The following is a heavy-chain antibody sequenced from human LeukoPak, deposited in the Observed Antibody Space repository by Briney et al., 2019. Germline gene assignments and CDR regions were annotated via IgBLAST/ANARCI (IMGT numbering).Heavy chain of an antibody. CDR2: ISPYNGNT. D-gene: IGHD2-15*01. V-gene: IGHV1-18*01. J-gene: IGHJ5*02. CDR3: AREYCSGGSCARGWFDP. CDR1: GYSFPIYG. Sequence: ASVKVSCKASGYSFPIYGITWVRQAPGQGLEWMGWISPYNGNTNSAEKVQGRVTMTTDTSTTTAYMELRSLRSEDTAVYYCAREYCSGGSCARGWFDPWGQGTLVTVSS.